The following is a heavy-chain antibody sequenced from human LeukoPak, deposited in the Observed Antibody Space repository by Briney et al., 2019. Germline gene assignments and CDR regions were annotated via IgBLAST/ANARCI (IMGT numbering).Heavy chain of an antibody. CDR3: ARYRPSESRSGEVTSLDY. CDR1: GGSISGYY. V-gene: IGHV4-59*01. CDR2: IYYTGNT. Sequence: SETLSLTCTVSGGSISGYYWSWIRQPPGKGLELIGHIYYTGNTVYNPSLKSRATILLDTSENQFSLKLRSVTTADTAVYYCARYRPSESRSGEVTSLDYWGQGTLVTVSS. D-gene: IGHD3-3*01. J-gene: IGHJ4*02.